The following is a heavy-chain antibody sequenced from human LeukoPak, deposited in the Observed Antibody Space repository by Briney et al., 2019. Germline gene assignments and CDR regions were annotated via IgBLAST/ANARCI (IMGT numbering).Heavy chain of an antibody. V-gene: IGHV3-33*01. CDR2: IWYDGSNK. J-gene: IGHJ3*02. D-gene: IGHD3-16*02. CDR3: ARDGVIGFAFDI. Sequence: PGGSLRLSCAASGFTFSSYGMHWVRQAPGKGLEWVAVIWYDGSNKYYADSVKGRFTISRDNSKNTLYLRMNSLRAEDTAVYYCARDGVIGFAFDIWGQGTMVTVSS. CDR1: GFTFSSYG.